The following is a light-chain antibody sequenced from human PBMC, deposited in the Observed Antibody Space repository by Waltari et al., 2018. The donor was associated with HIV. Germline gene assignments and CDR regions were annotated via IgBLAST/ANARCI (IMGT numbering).Light chain of an antibody. J-gene: IGLJ1*01. V-gene: IGLV2-14*03. CDR1: TNAVGRYNY. Sequence: HSALTQPASVSGSPGQSITISCTGTTNAVGRYNYVSWYQQHPDQAPKLIIFEVRNRPSGVSSRFSGSRSGNTASLTISGLQAEDEAFYSCCSFADNNQKVFGTGTQVTVL. CDR3: CSFADNNQKV. CDR2: EVR.